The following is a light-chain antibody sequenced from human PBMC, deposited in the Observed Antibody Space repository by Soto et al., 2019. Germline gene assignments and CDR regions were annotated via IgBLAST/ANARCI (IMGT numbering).Light chain of an antibody. J-gene: IGLJ2*01. CDR1: NSDVGGGYTY. CDR2: DVS. CDR3: NSYTTTNTLVV. Sequence: QSALTQPASVSGSPGQSITISCTETNSDVGGGYTYVAWYQQHPGKAPKLMIYDVSNRPSGVSNRFSGSKSGTTASLTISGLLAEDEADYYCNSYTTTNTLVVFGGGTKLTVL. V-gene: IGLV2-14*01.